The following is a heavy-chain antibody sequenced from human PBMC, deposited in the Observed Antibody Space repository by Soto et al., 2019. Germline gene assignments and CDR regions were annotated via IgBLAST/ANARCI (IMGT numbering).Heavy chain of an antibody. CDR3: AREGRYCNGGGCRYFEY. J-gene: IGHJ4*02. Sequence: EVLLVESGGGLVKPGGSLRLSCAASGFTFSTYSMNWVCQAPGKGLEWVSSINTSSYIYYADSVKGRFTISSDDAKNSLYLQMNSLRDEDTAVYYCAREGRYCNGGGCRYFEYWGQGTQVTVSS. CDR2: INTSSYI. V-gene: IGHV3-21*01. D-gene: IGHD2-15*01. CDR1: GFTFSTYS.